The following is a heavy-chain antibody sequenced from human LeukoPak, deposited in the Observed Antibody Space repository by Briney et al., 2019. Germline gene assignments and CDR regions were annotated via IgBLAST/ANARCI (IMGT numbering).Heavy chain of an antibody. CDR2: IYSGGTT. Sequence: GGSLRLSCAASGFTVSSNYMSWVRQAPGKGLEWVSVIYSGGTTYYADSVEGRFTISRDNSENTLYLQMNSLRAEDTAVYYCAGDVEMDYWGQGTLVTVSS. V-gene: IGHV3-66*02. CDR3: AGDVEMDY. J-gene: IGHJ4*02. D-gene: IGHD5-24*01. CDR1: GFTVSSNY.